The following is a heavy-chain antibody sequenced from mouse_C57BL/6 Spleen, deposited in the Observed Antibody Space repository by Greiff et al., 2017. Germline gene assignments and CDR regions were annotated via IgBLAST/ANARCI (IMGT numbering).Heavy chain of an antibody. CDR1: GYSITSGYY. CDR2: ISYDGSN. V-gene: IGHV3-6*01. CDR3: ARRAYYYGSSAWFAY. Sequence: VQLKESGPGLVKPSQSLSLTCSVTGYSITSGYYWNWIRQFPGNKLERMGYISYDGSNNYNPSLKNRISITLDTSKNQFFLKLNSVTTEDTATYYCARRAYYYGSSAWFAYWGQGTLVTVSA. J-gene: IGHJ3*01. D-gene: IGHD1-1*01.